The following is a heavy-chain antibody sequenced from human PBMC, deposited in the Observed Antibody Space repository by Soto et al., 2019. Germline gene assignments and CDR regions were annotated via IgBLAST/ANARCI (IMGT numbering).Heavy chain of an antibody. V-gene: IGHV1-18*01. J-gene: IGHJ5*02. CDR3: ARGGGVYLAGVATISDNWFDP. D-gene: IGHD5-12*01. CDR2: ISAYNGDT. Sequence: QVQLVQSGAEVKKPGASVKVSCKASGYTFTSYGISWVRQAPGQGLEWMGWISAYNGDTNYAQKLQGRVTMTTDTSTSTAYMELRSLRSDDTAVYYCARGGGVYLAGVATISDNWFDPWGQGTLVTVSS. CDR1: GYTFTSYG.